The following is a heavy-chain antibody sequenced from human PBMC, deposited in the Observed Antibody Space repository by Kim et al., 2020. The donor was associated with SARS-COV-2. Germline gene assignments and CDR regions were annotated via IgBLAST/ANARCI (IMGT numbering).Heavy chain of an antibody. V-gene: IGHV5-51*01. CDR3: ARGPTLGIAAAGMDV. CDR1: GYSFTSYW. D-gene: IGHD6-13*01. J-gene: IGHJ6*02. CDR2: IYPGDSDT. Sequence: GESLKISCKGSGYSFTSYWIGLVRQMPGKGLEWMGIIYPGDSDTRYSPSFQGQVTIPADKSISTAYLQWSSLKASDTAMYYCARGPTLGIAAAGMDVWGQGTTVTVSS.